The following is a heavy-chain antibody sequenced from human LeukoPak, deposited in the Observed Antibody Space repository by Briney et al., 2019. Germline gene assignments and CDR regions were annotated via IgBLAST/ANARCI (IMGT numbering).Heavy chain of an antibody. CDR2: ISGSGGST. Sequence: PGGSLRLSCAASGFSFSSYGMHWVRQAPGKGLEWVSAISGSGGSTYYADSVKGRFTISRDNSKNTLYLQMNSLRAEDTAVYYCAKVTEYSYGPFDYWGQGTLVTVSS. CDR1: GFSFSSYG. CDR3: AKVTEYSYGPFDY. J-gene: IGHJ4*02. V-gene: IGHV3-23*01. D-gene: IGHD5-18*01.